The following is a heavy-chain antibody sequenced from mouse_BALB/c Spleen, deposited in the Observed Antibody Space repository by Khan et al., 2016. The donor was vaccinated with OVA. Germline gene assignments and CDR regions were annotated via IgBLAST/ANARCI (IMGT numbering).Heavy chain of an antibody. J-gene: IGHJ3*01. CDR2: MSDGGSYT. CDR1: GFIFSDYY. V-gene: IGHV5-4*02. CDR3: ARGHYGNPFAY. Sequence: EVELVESGGGLVKPGGSLKLSCAASGFIFSDYYMYWVRQTPEQRLEWVASMSDGGSYTYYLDNVKGRFAISGDNAKNNLYLQMSRLKSEDTAMYYCARGHYGNPFAYWGQGTLVTVSA. D-gene: IGHD2-1*01.